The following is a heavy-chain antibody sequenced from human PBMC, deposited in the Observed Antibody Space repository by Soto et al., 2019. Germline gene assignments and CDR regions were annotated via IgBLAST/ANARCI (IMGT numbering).Heavy chain of an antibody. V-gene: IGHV1-69*05. Sequence: KPPTASVKVSCKASGGTFSSYAISWVRQAPGQGLEWMGGIIPIFGTANSAQKFQGRVTMTRDTSINTAYMELTNLRSEDTAIYYCASDMSTTWGQGTLVTVSS. CDR1: GGTFSSYA. CDR2: IIPIFGTA. CDR3: ASDMSTT. D-gene: IGHD2-2*01. J-gene: IGHJ5*02.